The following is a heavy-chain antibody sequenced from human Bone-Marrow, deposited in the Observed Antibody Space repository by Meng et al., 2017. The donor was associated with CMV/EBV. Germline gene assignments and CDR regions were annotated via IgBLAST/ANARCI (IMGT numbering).Heavy chain of an antibody. J-gene: IGHJ6*02. CDR1: GYTFTSYY. D-gene: IGHD1-14*01. Sequence: ASVKVSCKASGYTFTSYYMHWVRQAPGQGLEWTGWINPNSGGTNYAQKFQGRVTMTRDTSISTAYMELSRLRSDDTAVYYCAGMRMPGPYYYYGMDVWGQGTTVSVSS. CDR3: AGMRMPGPYYYYGMDV. CDR2: INPNSGGT. V-gene: IGHV1-2*02.